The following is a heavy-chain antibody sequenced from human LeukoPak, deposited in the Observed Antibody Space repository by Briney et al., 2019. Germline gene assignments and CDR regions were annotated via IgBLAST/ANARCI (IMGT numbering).Heavy chain of an antibody. Sequence: SETLSLTCAVSGYSISSSNWWGWIRRPPGKGLEWIGYIYYSGSTYYNPSLKSRVTMSVDTSKNQFSLKLSSVTAVDTAVYYCARAIGSGTTLGIVWGQGTLVTVSS. CDR2: IYYSGST. CDR1: GYSISSSNW. V-gene: IGHV4-28*03. J-gene: IGHJ4*02. CDR3: ARAIGSGTTLGIV. D-gene: IGHD1-7*01.